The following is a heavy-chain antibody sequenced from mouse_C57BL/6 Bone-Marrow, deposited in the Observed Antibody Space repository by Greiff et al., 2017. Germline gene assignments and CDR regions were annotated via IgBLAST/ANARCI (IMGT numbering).Heavy chain of an antibody. CDR3: ARNLLWFSWFAY. V-gene: IGHV14-2*01. CDR2: IDPEDGET. Sequence: VQLKESGAELVKPGASVKLSCTASGFNIKDYYMHWVKQRTEQGLEWIGRIDPEDGETKYAPKFQGKATITADTSSNTAYLQLSSLTSEDTAVYYCARNLLWFSWFAYWGQGTLVTVSA. CDR1: GFNIKDYY. J-gene: IGHJ3*01. D-gene: IGHD2-2*01.